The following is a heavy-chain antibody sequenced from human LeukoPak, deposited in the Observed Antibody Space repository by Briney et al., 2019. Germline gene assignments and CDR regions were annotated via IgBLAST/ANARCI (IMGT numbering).Heavy chain of an antibody. D-gene: IGHD6-19*01. V-gene: IGHV4-34*01. CDR1: GGSFSGYY. CDR2: INHSGST. Sequence: SETLSLTCAVYGGSFSGYYWSWIRQPPGEGLEWIGEINHSGSTNYNPSLKSRVTISVDTSKNQFSLKLSSVTAADTAVYYCATGGGIAVAHAWGQGIVVTVSS. CDR3: ATGGGIAVAHA. J-gene: IGHJ1*01.